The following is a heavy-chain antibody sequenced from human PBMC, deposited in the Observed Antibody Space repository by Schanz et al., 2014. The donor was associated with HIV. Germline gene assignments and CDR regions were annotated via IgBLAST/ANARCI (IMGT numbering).Heavy chain of an antibody. Sequence: QVQMVESGGGLVKPGGSRRLSCAASGFTFSSYSMNWVRQAPGKGLEWVAVISYDGSNKYYADSVKGRFTISRDISKNTLYLQMNSLRDEDTAVYYCARRSSDGGYYDNWGQGTLVTVSS. CDR3: ARRSSDGGYYDN. CDR1: GFTFSSYS. V-gene: IGHV3-33*05. D-gene: IGHD2-15*01. CDR2: ISYDGSNK. J-gene: IGHJ4*02.